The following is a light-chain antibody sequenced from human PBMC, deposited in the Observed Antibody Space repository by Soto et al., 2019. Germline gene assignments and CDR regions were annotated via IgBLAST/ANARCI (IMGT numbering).Light chain of an antibody. CDR2: DVI. CDR3: CSYAGNYIFV. J-gene: IGLJ2*01. V-gene: IGLV2-11*01. Sequence: QSVLTQPPSVSGSPGQSVTISCAGTSSNVGAYTYVSWYQQHPGKAPKLIIYDVINRPSGVPDRFSGSKSGNTASLTISGLEADDEADYYCCSYAGNYIFVFGGGTKLTVL. CDR1: SSNVGAYTY.